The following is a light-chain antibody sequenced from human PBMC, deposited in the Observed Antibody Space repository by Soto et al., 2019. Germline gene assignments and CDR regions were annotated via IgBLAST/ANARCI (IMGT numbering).Light chain of an antibody. Sequence: EIVLTQSPATLSLSPGERATLSCRASKSISTYLAWYQQNPGQAPSLLIYDASNRATGISARFSGSGSGTDFTLTIISLDPEGFAVYYCQHRNNWPPGATFGGGTKVEIK. J-gene: IGKJ4*01. CDR1: KSISTY. CDR2: DAS. CDR3: QHRNNWPPGAT. V-gene: IGKV3-11*01.